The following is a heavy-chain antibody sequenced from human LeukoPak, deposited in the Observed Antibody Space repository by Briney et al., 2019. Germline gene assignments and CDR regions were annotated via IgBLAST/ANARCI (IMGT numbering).Heavy chain of an antibody. J-gene: IGHJ4*02. CDR1: GFTFSSYA. CDR2: ITDNGGST. CDR3: ANGSSPSRPYYFDY. V-gene: IGHV3-23*01. Sequence: PGGSLRLSXAASGFTFSSYAMSWVRQAPGKGLEWVSAITDNGGSTYYADSVKGRFTISRDNSKNTLYLQMNSLRAEDTAVYYCANGSSPSRPYYFDYWGQGTLVTVSS. D-gene: IGHD1-26*01.